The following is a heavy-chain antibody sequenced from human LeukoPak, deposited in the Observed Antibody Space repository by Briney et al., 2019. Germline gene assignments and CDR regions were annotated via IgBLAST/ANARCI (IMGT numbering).Heavy chain of an antibody. D-gene: IGHD2-15*01. V-gene: IGHV1-8*03. Sequence: ASVKVSCKASGYTFTSYDINWVRQATGQGLEWMGWMNPNSGNTGYAQKFQGRVTITRNTSISTAYMELSSLRSEDTAVYYCARRVAANPNYHYYYYMDVWGKGTTVTVSS. CDR2: MNPNSGNT. CDR1: GYTFTSYD. CDR3: ARRVAANPNYHYYYYMDV. J-gene: IGHJ6*03.